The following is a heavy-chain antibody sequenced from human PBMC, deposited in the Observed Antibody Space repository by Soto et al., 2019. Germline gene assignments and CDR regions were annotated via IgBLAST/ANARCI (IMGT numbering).Heavy chain of an antibody. CDR1: GFTFSSYG. J-gene: IGHJ5*02. CDR3: AKDGSRDQLLRENWFDP. CDR2: ISYDGSNK. Sequence: GGSLRLSCAASGFTFSSYGMHWVRQAPGKGLEWVAVISYDGSNKYYADSVKGRFTISRDNSKNTLYLQMNSLRAEDTAVYYCAKDGSRDQLLRENWFDPWGQGTLVTVSS. D-gene: IGHD2-2*01. V-gene: IGHV3-30*18.